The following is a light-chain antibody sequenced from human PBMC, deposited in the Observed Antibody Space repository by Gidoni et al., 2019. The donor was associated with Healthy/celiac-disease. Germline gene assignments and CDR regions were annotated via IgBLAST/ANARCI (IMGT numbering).Light chain of an antibody. V-gene: IGLV1-47*01. CDR2: RNN. Sequence: QSVLTQPPSASGTPGQRVTISCSGSSSNIGSNYVYWYQQLPGTAPKLLIYRNNQRPPGVPYRFSGSKSGTSASLAISGLPSEDEADYYCAAWDDSLSGWVFGGGTKLTVL. CDR1: SSNIGSNY. J-gene: IGLJ3*02. CDR3: AAWDDSLSGWV.